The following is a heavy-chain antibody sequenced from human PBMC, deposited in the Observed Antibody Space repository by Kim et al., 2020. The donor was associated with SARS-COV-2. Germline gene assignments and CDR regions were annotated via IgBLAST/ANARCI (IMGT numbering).Heavy chain of an antibody. J-gene: IGHJ4*02. CDR1: GFIFSDHS. D-gene: IGHD1-26*01. Sequence: GGSLRLSCAASGFIFSDHSMDWVRQAPGKGLEWVGRSKNKANSYTTEYAASVRGRFTISRDDSKNSLYLQMNSLKSEDTAVYYCARLIRGAATGDYWGQGSLVTVSS. V-gene: IGHV3-72*01. CDR2: SKNKANSYTT. CDR3: ARLIRGAATGDY.